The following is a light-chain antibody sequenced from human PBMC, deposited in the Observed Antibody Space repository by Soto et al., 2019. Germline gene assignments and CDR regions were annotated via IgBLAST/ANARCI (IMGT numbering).Light chain of an antibody. CDR3: CSYAGSYRYV. J-gene: IGLJ1*01. Sequence: QSALTQPRSVSGSPGQPDTISCTGTSSDVGGYNYVSWYQQHPGKAPKLMIYDVSKRPSGVPDRFSGSKSGNTASLTISGLQAEDEADYYCCSYAGSYRYVFGTGTKLTVL. CDR1: SSDVGGYNY. V-gene: IGLV2-11*01. CDR2: DVS.